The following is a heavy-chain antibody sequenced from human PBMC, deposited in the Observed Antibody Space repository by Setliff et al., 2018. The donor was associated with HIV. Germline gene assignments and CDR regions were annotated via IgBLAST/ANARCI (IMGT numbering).Heavy chain of an antibody. J-gene: IGHJ5*02. Sequence: PSETLSLTCSVSTDSFSNFHWSWMRQPAGKGLEWIGRIFGSGTTHYNPSLKRRVTMSIDTSKNQFSLKLNSVTAADTAVYFCARDRSKYGTGSSAYNWFDPWGLGTLVTVSS. D-gene: IGHD3-16*01. CDR3: ARDRSKYGTGSSAYNWFDP. CDR1: TDSFSNFH. V-gene: IGHV4-4*07. CDR2: IFGSGTT.